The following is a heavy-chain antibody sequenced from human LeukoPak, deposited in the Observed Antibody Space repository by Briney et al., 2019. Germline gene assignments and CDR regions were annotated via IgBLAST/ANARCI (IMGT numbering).Heavy chain of an antibody. CDR1: GFTVSSNY. CDR2: IYSGGST. V-gene: IGHV3-66*01. Sequence: GGSLRLSCAASGFTVSSNYMSWVRQAPGKGLEWVSVIYSGGSTYYADSVKGRFTISRDNSKNTMYLQMNSLKAEDTAVYYCARATYSGSFYPGAWGQGTLVTVSS. D-gene: IGHD1-26*01. J-gene: IGHJ5*02. CDR3: ARATYSGSFYPGA.